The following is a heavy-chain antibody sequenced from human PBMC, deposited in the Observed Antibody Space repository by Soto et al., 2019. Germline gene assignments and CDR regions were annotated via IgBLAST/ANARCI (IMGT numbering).Heavy chain of an antibody. CDR1: GFTFSSYA. CDR3: AKVDAGAPYSSGWGFDY. D-gene: IGHD6-19*01. J-gene: IGHJ4*02. V-gene: IGHV3-23*01. Sequence: GGSLRLSCAASGFTFSSYAMSWVRQAPGKGLEWVSAISGSGGSTYYADSVKGRFTISRDNSKNTLYLQMNSLRAEDTAVYYCAKVDAGAPYSSGWGFDYWGQGTLVTVSS. CDR2: ISGSGGST.